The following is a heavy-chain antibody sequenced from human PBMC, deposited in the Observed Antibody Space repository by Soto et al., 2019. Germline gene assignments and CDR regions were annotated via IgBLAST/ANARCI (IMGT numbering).Heavy chain of an antibody. Sequence: EVQLVESGGGLVQPGGSLRLSCGASGFTFSSYWMHWVRQAPGKGLVWVSRINSDGSTTTYADSVKGRFTISRDNAKNTLYLQMDSLRAEDTAVYYCARAGPYDLEHWGQGTLVPVSS. CDR1: GFTFSSYW. CDR2: INSDGSTT. D-gene: IGHD5-12*01. J-gene: IGHJ4*02. V-gene: IGHV3-74*01. CDR3: ARAGPYDLEH.